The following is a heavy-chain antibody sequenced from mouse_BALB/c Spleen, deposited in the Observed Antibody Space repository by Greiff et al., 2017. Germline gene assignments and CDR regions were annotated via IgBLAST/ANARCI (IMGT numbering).Heavy chain of an antibody. CDR2: INPSNGGT. V-gene: IGHV1S16*01. D-gene: IGHD2-1*01. J-gene: IGHJ2*01. CDR3: TISYYGNYFDY. CDR1: GYTFTSYW. Sequence: QVQLQQPGAELVKPGASVKLSCTASGYTFTSYWMHWVQLRPGQGFEWIGEINPSNGGTNYNEKFKRKATLTVDKSSSTAYMQLSSLTSEDSAVYYCTISYYGNYFDYWGQGTTLTVSS.